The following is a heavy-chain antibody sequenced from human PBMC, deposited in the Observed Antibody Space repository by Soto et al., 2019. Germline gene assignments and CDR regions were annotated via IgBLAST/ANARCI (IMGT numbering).Heavy chain of an antibody. CDR2: IYHSGST. CDR1: GGSISSSNW. V-gene: IGHV4-4*02. D-gene: IGHD5-12*01. Sequence: QVQLQESGPGLVKPSGTLSLTCAVSGGSISSSNWWSWVRQPPGKGLEWIGEIYHSGSTNYNPSLKRRVTISVDKSKNQCSLKLISVTAADTAVYYCARVSGYRDYDSCFGLDVWGQGATVTVSS. J-gene: IGHJ6*02. CDR3: ARVSGYRDYDSCFGLDV.